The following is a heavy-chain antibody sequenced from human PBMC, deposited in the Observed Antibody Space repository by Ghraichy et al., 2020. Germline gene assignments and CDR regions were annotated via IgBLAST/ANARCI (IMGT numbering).Heavy chain of an antibody. CDR2: ISGSGGST. CDR1: GFTFSSYA. J-gene: IGHJ5*02. CDR3: AKASRHRLLIAVAGQYNWFDP. V-gene: IGHV3-23*01. D-gene: IGHD6-19*01. Sequence: GGSLRLSCAASGFTFSSYAMSWVRQAPGKGLEWVSAISGSGGSTYYADSVKGRFTISRDNSKNTLYLQMNSLRAEDTAVYYCAKASRHRLLIAVAGQYNWFDPWGQGTLVTVSS.